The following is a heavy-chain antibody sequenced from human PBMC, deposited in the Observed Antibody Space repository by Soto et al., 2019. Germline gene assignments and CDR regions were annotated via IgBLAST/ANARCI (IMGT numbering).Heavy chain of an antibody. V-gene: IGHV3-48*03. D-gene: IGHD3-22*01. CDR3: ARWEYYYDSSGRDDDY. J-gene: IGHJ4*01. CDR1: GFTFSSYE. CDR2: ISSSGSTI. Sequence: GSLRLSFAASGFTFSSYEMTWVRQAPGKGLEWVSYISSSGSTIYYADSVKGRFTISRDNAKNSLYLQMNSLRAEDTAVYYCARWEYYYDSSGRDDDYCGHGTLVTVSS.